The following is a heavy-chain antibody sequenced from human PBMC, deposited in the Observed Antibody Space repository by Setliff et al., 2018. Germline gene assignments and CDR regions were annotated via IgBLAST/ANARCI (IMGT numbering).Heavy chain of an antibody. J-gene: IGHJ6*03. CDR1: GYTFTSYG. CDR3: ARSPPNRGVGQGHYMDV. CDR2: ISAYNGNT. D-gene: IGHD3-10*01. Sequence: ASVKVSCKASGYTFTSYGISWVRQAPGQGLEWMGWISAYNGNTNYAQKLQGRVTMTTDTSTSTVYMELRSLRSDDTAVYYCARSPPNRGVGQGHYMDVWGKGTTVTVSS. V-gene: IGHV1-18*01.